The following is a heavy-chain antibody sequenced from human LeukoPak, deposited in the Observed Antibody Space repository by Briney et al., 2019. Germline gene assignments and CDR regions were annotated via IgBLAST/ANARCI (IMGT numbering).Heavy chain of an antibody. D-gene: IGHD6-19*01. CDR2: ISYDGSKK. V-gene: IGHV3-30*04. CDR3: ARSRWLDAFDY. CDR1: GFTFSRYA. Sequence: GGSLRLSCAASGFTFSRYAMYWVRQAPGKGLEWVAVISYDGSKKYYADSVKGRFTISRDNSKNTLYLQMNSLRADDTAVYYCARSRWLDAFDYWGQGTLVTVSS. J-gene: IGHJ4*02.